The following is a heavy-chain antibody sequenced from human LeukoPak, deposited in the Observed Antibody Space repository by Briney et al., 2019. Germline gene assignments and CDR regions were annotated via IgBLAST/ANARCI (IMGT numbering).Heavy chain of an antibody. CDR2: INPSGGST. V-gene: IGHV1-46*01. CDR3: AKEPLATVTYYYYYMDV. J-gene: IGHJ6*03. Sequence: GASVKVSCKASGYTFSSYYMHWVRQAPGQGLEWMGIINPSGGSTSYAQKFQGRVTMTRDTSTSTVYMELSSLRAEDTAVYYCAKEPLATVTYYYYYMDVWGKGTTVTISS. CDR1: GYTFSSYY. D-gene: IGHD4-17*01.